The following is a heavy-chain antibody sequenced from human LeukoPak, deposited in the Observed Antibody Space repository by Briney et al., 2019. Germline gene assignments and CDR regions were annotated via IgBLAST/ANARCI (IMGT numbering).Heavy chain of an antibody. J-gene: IGHJ5*02. CDR1: GGSITGYY. CDR2: ISYSGST. V-gene: IGHV4-59*01. CDR3: AKLGGRRETYGWLGP. Sequence: SETLSLTCTVSGGSITGYYWSWIRQPPGKGLEWMDYISYSGSTNYNPSLKSRVTMSVDTSKNQFSLKLTSVTAADTAVYYCAKLGGRRETYGWLGPWGQGTLVTVSS. D-gene: IGHD3-16*01.